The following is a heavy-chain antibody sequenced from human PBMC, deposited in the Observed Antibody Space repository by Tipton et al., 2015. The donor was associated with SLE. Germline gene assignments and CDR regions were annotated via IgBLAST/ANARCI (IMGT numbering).Heavy chain of an antibody. D-gene: IGHD6-19*01. CDR3: AREIAVAGTGAFDI. Sequence: SLRLSCAASGFTFSSYWMHWVRQAPGKGLVWVSRINSDGSSTSYADSVKGRFTISRDNAKNTLYLQMNSLRAEDTAVYYCAREIAVAGTGAFDIWGQGTMVTVSS. V-gene: IGHV3-74*01. J-gene: IGHJ3*02. CDR2: INSDGSST. CDR1: GFTFSSYW.